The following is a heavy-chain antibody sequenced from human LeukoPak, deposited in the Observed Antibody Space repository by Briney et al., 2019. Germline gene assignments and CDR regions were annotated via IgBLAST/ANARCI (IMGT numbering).Heavy chain of an antibody. CDR1: GYTFTSYY. D-gene: IGHD6-6*01. CDR3: ARDGVVWQLVSYYYYYYMDV. V-gene: IGHV1-46*01. CDR2: INPSGGSR. J-gene: IGHJ6*03. Sequence: GASVKDSCKASGYTFTSYYMHWVRQAPGQGLEWMGIINPSGGSRSYAQKFQGRVTMTRDTSTSTVYMELSSLRSEDTAVYYCARDGVVWQLVSYYYYYYMDVWGKGTTVTVSS.